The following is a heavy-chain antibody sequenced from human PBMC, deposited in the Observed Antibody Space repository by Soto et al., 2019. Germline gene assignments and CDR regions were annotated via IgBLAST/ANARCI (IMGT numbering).Heavy chain of an antibody. V-gene: IGHV3-11*06. CDR3: ARDRHTVTNYFDY. J-gene: IGHJ4*02. D-gene: IGHD4-17*01. CDR1: GFTFSDYY. CDR2: ISSSSSYT. Sequence: GGSLRLSGASSGFTFSDYYMSWMLQAPGKGLEWVSYISSSSSYTNYADSVKGRFTISRDNAKNSLYLQMNSLRAEDTAVYYCARDRHTVTNYFDYWGQGTLVTVSS.